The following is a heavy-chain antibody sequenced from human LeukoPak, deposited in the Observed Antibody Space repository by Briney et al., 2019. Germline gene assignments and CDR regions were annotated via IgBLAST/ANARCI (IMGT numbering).Heavy chain of an antibody. J-gene: IGHJ4*02. V-gene: IGHV1-2*02. CDR1: GYTFTGYY. CDR3: ASAYSSGWYRGPYFDY. D-gene: IGHD6-19*01. Sequence: ASVKVSCKASGYTFTGYYMHWVRQAPGQGLEWMGWINPNSGGTNYAQKFQGRVTMTRDTSISTAYMELSRLRSDDTAVYYCASAYSSGWYRGPYFDYWGQGTLVTVSS. CDR2: INPNSGGT.